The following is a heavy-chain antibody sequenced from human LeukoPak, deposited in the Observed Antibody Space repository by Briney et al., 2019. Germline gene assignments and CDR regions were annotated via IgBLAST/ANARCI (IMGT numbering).Heavy chain of an antibody. J-gene: IGHJ4*02. V-gene: IGHV3-21*01. CDR2: ISSSSSYI. Sequence: GGSLRLSCAASGFTFSSYSMNWVRQAPGKGLEWVSSISSSSSYIYYADSVKGRFTISRDNAKNSLYLQMNSLRAEDTAVYYCARDLKLGGYSGSYGYFDYWGQGTLVTVSS. D-gene: IGHD1-26*01. CDR3: ARDLKLGGYSGSYGYFDY. CDR1: GFTFSSYS.